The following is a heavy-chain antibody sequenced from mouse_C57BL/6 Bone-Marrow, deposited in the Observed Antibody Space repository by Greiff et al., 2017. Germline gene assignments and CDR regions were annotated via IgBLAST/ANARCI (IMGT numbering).Heavy chain of an antibody. Sequence: VQLQQSGAELVKPGASVKLSCTASGFNIKDDYMHWVKQRPEQGLEWIGWIAPENGDTEYASKFKGTATITADTSSNTAYLQLSSLTSEDTAVYYCTTGYGSSDWYFDVWGTGTTVTVSS. J-gene: IGHJ1*03. D-gene: IGHD1-1*01. CDR2: IAPENGDT. CDR1: GFNIKDDY. V-gene: IGHV14-4*01. CDR3: TTGYGSSDWYFDV.